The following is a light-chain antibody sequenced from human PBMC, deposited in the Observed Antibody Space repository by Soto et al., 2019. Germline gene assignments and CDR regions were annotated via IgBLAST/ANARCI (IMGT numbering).Light chain of an antibody. CDR3: SSYTSSSTLYV. V-gene: IGLV2-14*01. J-gene: IGLJ1*01. CDR1: SSDVGGYNY. CDR2: EVS. Sequence: QLVLTQPASVSGSPGQSITISCTGTSSDVGGYNYVSWYQQHPGKAPKLMIYEVSNRPSGVSNRFSGSKSGNTASLTISGLRTEDEADYYCSSYTSSSTLYVFATGTKLTVL.